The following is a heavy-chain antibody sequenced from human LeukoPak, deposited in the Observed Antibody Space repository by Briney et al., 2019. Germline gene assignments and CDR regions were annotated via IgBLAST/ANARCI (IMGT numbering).Heavy chain of an antibody. D-gene: IGHD4-11*01. CDR2: IYYSGST. CDR1: GGSISSYY. Sequence: SETLSLTCTVTGGSISSYYWSWIRQPPGKGLEWIGYIYYSGSTNYNPSLKSRVTISVDTSKNQFSLKLSSVTAADTAVYYCARDPGLQTHYFDYWGQGTLVTVPS. CDR3: ARDPGLQTHYFDY. V-gene: IGHV4-59*01. J-gene: IGHJ4*02.